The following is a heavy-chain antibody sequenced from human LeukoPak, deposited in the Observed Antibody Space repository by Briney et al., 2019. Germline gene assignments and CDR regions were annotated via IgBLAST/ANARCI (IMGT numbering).Heavy chain of an antibody. CDR1: GGSISSYY. CDR3: ARVGGGRYDFWSALQEYYFDY. J-gene: IGHJ4*02. D-gene: IGHD3-3*01. CDR2: IYYSGST. Sequence: SETLSLTCTVSGGSISSYYWSWIRQPPGKGLEWIGYIYYSGSTNYNPSLKSRVTISVDTSKNQFSLKLSSVTAADTAVYYCARVGGGRYDFWSALQEYYFDYWGQGTLVTVSS. V-gene: IGHV4-59*01.